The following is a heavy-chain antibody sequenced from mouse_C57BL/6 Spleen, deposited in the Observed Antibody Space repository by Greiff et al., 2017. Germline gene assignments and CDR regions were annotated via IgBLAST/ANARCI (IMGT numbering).Heavy chain of an antibody. CDR3: ARDLTQRFFDY. CDR1: GYAFSSSW. J-gene: IGHJ2*01. CDR2: IYPGDGDT. D-gene: IGHD1-1*01. V-gene: IGHV1-82*01. Sequence: QVQLQQSGPELVKPGASVKISCKASGYAFSSSWMNWVKQRPGKGLEWIGRIYPGDGDTNYNGKFKGKATLTADQSSRTAYMQLSSLTSEDSAVYFCARDLTQRFFDYWGQGTTLTVSS.